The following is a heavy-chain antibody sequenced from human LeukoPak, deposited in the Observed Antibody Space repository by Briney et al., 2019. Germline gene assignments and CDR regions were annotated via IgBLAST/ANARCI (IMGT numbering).Heavy chain of an antibody. CDR2: IYYSGTT. CDR1: GGSISSYY. V-gene: IGHV4-59*01. Sequence: SETLSLTCTVSGGSISSYYWSWVRQPPGKGLEWVGYIYYSGTTNYNPSLKSRVTISVDTSKNQFSLKLSSVTAADTAVYYCARGVYIAAAQYGYWGQGTLVTVSS. J-gene: IGHJ4*02. D-gene: IGHD6-13*01. CDR3: ARGVYIAAAQYGY.